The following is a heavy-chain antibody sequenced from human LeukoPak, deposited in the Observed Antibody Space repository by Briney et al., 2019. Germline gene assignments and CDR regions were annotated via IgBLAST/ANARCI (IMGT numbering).Heavy chain of an antibody. J-gene: IGHJ4*02. CDR3: ARGFSSSWSYFEN. D-gene: IGHD6-13*01. Sequence: SVKLSCKASGGTFRSKAINWVRQAPGQRLEWMRGIIPILNTSIYAQKFQGRVTFMTDESATTADMELRSLRSEDTAVYFCARGFSSSWSYFENWGQGTLVSVSS. V-gene: IGHV1-69*05. CDR2: IIPILNTS. CDR1: GGTFRSKA.